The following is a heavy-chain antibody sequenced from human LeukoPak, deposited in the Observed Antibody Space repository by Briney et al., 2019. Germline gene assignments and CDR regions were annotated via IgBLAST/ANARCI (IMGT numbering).Heavy chain of an antibody. CDR2: INHSGST. Sequence: SETLSLTCAVYGGSFSGYYWSWIRQPPGKGLEWIGEINHSGSTNYNPSLKSRVTISVDTSKNQFSLKLSSVTAADTAVYYCARDLGAPYYYYGMDVWGQGTTVTVSS. J-gene: IGHJ6*02. CDR1: GGSFSGYY. V-gene: IGHV4-34*01. CDR3: ARDLGAPYYYYGMDV.